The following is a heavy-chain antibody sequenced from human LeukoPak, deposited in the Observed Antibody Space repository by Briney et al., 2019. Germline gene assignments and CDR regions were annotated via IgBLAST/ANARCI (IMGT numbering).Heavy chain of an antibody. J-gene: IGHJ4*02. D-gene: IGHD6-6*01. Sequence: GGSLRLSCAASKFAFSSYAMSWVRQAPGKGLEWVSAISGSGGSTYYADSVKGRFTISRDNSKNTLYLQMNSLRAEDTAVYYCARRASSNWSCDYWGQGTLVTVSS. CDR2: ISGSGGST. V-gene: IGHV3-23*01. CDR1: KFAFSSYA. CDR3: ARRASSNWSCDY.